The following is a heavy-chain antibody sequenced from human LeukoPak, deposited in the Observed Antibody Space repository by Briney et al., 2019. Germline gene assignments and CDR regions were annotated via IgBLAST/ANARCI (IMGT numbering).Heavy chain of an antibody. CDR3: ATVWCSSVSCYSPFDY. J-gene: IGHJ4*02. D-gene: IGHD2-15*01. CDR2: ISGSGGST. CDR1: GFTFSSYA. Sequence: GGSLSLSCEVSGFTFSSYAMSWVRQAPGKGLEWVSGISGSGGSTYYADSVKGRFTISRDNSKNTLYLQMNSLRAEDTAVYYCATVWCSSVSCYSPFDYWGQGTLVTVSS. V-gene: IGHV3-23*01.